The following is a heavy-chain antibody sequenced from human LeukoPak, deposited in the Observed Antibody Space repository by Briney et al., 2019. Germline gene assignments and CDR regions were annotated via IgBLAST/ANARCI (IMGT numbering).Heavy chain of an antibody. CDR3: ARDGGEMATINPGPLDY. CDR2: ISYDGSNK. V-gene: IGHV3-30*04. J-gene: IGHJ4*02. CDR1: GFTFSSYA. D-gene: IGHD5-24*01. Sequence: GGSLRLSCAASGFTFSSYAMHWVRQAPGKGLEWVAVISYDGSNKYYADSVKGRFTISRDNSKNTLYLQMNSLRAEDTAVYYCARDGGEMATINPGPLDYWGQGTLVTVSS.